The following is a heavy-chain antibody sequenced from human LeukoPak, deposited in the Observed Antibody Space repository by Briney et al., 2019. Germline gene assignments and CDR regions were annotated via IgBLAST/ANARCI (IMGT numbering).Heavy chain of an antibody. J-gene: IGHJ4*02. CDR3: ARAAPLNIVVVTTPIDY. Sequence: GGSLRLSCAASGFTFSSYAMSWVRQAPGKGLEWVSAISGSGGSTYYADSVKGRFTISRDNAKNSLYLQMNSLRAEDTAVYYCARAAPLNIVVVTTPIDYWGQGTLVTVSS. D-gene: IGHD2-21*02. CDR2: ISGSGGST. V-gene: IGHV3-23*01. CDR1: GFTFSSYA.